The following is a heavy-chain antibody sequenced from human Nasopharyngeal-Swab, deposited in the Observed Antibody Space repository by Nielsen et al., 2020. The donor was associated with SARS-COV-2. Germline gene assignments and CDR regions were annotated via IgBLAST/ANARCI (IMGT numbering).Heavy chain of an antibody. V-gene: IGHV3-23*01. J-gene: IGHJ4*01. D-gene: IGHD4-17*01. CDR1: GFSISSDA. Sequence: GESLKISCAASGFSISSDAMSGVRQAPGKGLEWVSAISGSGVSTYYADSVKGRFTISRDNYKNTLYLQMKSLRAEDTAVYYCAKPAGLTTVTTVDYWGHGTLVTVSS. CDR2: ISGSGVST. CDR3: AKPAGLTTVTTVDY.